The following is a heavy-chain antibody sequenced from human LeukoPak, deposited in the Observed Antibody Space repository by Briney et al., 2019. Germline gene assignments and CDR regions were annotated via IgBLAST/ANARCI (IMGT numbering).Heavy chain of an antibody. CDR2: IYYSGST. CDR1: GGSISSSSYY. Sequence: SETLSLTCTVSGGSISSSSYYWGWIRQPPGKGLEWIGSIYYSGSTYYNPSLKSRVTISVDTSKNQFSLKLSSVTAADTAVYYCARYRTYYYGMDVWGQGTTVTVSS. J-gene: IGHJ6*02. D-gene: IGHD1-14*01. V-gene: IGHV4-39*07. CDR3: ARYRTYYYGMDV.